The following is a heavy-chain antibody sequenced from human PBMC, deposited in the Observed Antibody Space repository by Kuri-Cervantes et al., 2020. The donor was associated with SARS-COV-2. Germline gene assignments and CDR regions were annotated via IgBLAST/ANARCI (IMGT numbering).Heavy chain of an antibody. Sequence: GESLKISCAASELTVNSYLMSWVRQAPGKGLEWVANIKQDGSERYYVDSVKGRFTISRDNAKNSLYLQMDSLRADDTAVYYCAGSSCSGGSCYSAYSYGLFDYWGQGTLVTVSS. J-gene: IGHJ4*02. CDR2: IKQDGSER. CDR1: ELTVNSYL. V-gene: IGHV3-7*05. CDR3: AGSSCSGGSCYSAYSYGLFDY. D-gene: IGHD2-15*01.